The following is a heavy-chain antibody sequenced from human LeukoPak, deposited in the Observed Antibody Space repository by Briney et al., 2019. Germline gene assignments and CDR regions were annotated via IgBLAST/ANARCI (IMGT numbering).Heavy chain of an antibody. Sequence: GGSLRLSCAASGFTFSTYWMSWVRQAPGKGLEWVANIKQDGSEKYYVDSVKGRFTISRDNAKYSLYLQMNSLRAEDTAVYYCARERQNKDFWSGGDYWGQGTLVTVSS. CDR1: GFTFSTYW. CDR3: ARERQNKDFWSGGDY. D-gene: IGHD3-3*01. J-gene: IGHJ4*02. V-gene: IGHV3-7*01. CDR2: IKQDGSEK.